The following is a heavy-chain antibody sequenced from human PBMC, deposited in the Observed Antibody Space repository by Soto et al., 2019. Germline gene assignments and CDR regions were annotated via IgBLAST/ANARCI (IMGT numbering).Heavy chain of an antibody. CDR2: IIPIFGTA. CDR1: GGSFSSYA. J-gene: IGHJ6*02. V-gene: IGHV1-69*12. Sequence: QVQLVQSGAEVKKPGSSVKVSCKASGGSFSSYAISWVRQAPGQGLEWMGGIIPIFGTANYAQKFQGRVTITADESTSTAYMELSSMRSEDTAVYYCARDQRYDYVWGSYRKGYYYGMDVWGQGTTVTVSS. D-gene: IGHD3-16*02. CDR3: ARDQRYDYVWGSYRKGYYYGMDV.